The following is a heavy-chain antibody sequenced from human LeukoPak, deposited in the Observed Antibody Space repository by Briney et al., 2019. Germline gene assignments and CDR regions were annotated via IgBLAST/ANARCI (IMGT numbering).Heavy chain of an antibody. D-gene: IGHD3-10*01. CDR1: GFTFSSYE. CDR2: ISSSGSTI. J-gene: IGHJ4*02. CDR3: ARGSLVHYYGSGSYRIRAGFDS. V-gene: IGHV3-48*03. Sequence: GGSLRLSCAASGFTFSSYEMNWVRQAPGKGLEWVSYISSSGSTIYCADSVKGRFTISRDNAKNSLYLQMNSLRAEDTAVYYCARGSLVHYYGSGSYRIRAGFDSWGQGTLVTVSS.